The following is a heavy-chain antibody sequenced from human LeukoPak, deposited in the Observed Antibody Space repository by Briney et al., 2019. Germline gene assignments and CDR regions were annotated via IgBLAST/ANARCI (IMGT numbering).Heavy chain of an antibody. CDR3: AKDPDSSGMGPFDY. V-gene: IGHV3-23*01. J-gene: IGHJ4*02. CDR1: GFTFSSYG. D-gene: IGHD6-19*01. CDR2: ISGSGGST. Sequence: GGSLRLSCAASGFTFSSYGMSWVRQAPGKGLEWVSAISGSGGSTYYADSVKGRFTISRDNSKNTLYLQMNSLRAEDTAVYYCAKDPDSSGMGPFDYWGQGTLVTVSS.